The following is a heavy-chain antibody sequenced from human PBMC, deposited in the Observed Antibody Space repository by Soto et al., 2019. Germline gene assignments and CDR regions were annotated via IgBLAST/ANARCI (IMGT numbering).Heavy chain of an antibody. CDR1: GYTFTGHY. CDR3: AREAENYSYYGMDV. Sequence: QVQLVQSGAEVKKPGASVKVSCKAAGYTFTGHYIHWVRQAPGRGLEWMGRINPNSGGANYSQKFQGRVTLTRDTSISTASMEVSRLRSDDTAVYFCAREAENYSYYGMDVWGQGTTVTVSS. V-gene: IGHV1-2*02. CDR2: INPNSGGA. J-gene: IGHJ6*02.